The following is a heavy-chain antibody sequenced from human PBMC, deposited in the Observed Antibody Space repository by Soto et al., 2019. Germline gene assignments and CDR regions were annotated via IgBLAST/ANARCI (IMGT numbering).Heavy chain of an antibody. CDR2: LSGSGDTT. Sequence: GGSLSLSCAASGFTFSSYGMNWVRQAPGKGLEWVSALSGSGDTTYYADSVRGRFSISRDNSKNTLYLQMSSLRGENTAVYYCAKGTQFFYYYAMDVWGQGTTVTVS. J-gene: IGHJ6*02. CDR3: AKGTQFFYYYAMDV. V-gene: IGHV3-23*01. CDR1: GFTFSSYG.